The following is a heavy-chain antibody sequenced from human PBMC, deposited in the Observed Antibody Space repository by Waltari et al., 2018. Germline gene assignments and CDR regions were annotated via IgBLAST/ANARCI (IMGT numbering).Heavy chain of an antibody. CDR3: ARGGGGDWEWFDP. CDR2: IYYTGRT. J-gene: IGHJ5*02. D-gene: IGHD2-21*02. CDR1: GGSISGFY. Sequence: QVQLQESGPSLLKPSETLSLICTVSGGSISGFYWSWVRQPPGKGLDWIGYIYYTGRTNCNPSLKRCVTMSVDTSKNQVSLKLSSVTAADTASYYCARGGGGDWEWFDPGGQGTLVTVSS. V-gene: IGHV4-59*01.